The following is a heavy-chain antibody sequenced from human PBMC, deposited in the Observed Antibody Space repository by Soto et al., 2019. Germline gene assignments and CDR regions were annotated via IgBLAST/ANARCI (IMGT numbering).Heavy chain of an antibody. CDR1: GYTFTSYG. J-gene: IGHJ4*02. CDR3: ARAGSGSLAWGFDY. V-gene: IGHV1-18*01. Sequence: ASVKVSCKASGYTFTSYGISWVRQAPGQGLEWMGWISAYNGDTNYAQKLQGRVTMTTDTSTSTAYMELRSLRSDDTAVYYCARAGSGSLAWGFDYWGQGTLVTVSS. D-gene: IGHD3-10*01. CDR2: ISAYNGDT.